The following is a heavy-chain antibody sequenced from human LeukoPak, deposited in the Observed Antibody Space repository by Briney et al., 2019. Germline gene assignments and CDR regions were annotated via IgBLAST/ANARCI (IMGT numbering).Heavy chain of an antibody. V-gene: IGHV1-2*02. CDR1: GYSFTAFY. D-gene: IGHD5-24*01. CDR3: ASCRLATIVCDY. J-gene: IGHJ4*02. Sequence: ASVKVSCKTSGYSFTAFYIHWVRQAPGQGLEWMGWIHPRRGDTNYAQKFQGRVTMTRDTSISTAYLDPSSLRSDDTAVYYCASCRLATIVCDYWGQGTLVTVSS. CDR2: IHPRRGDT.